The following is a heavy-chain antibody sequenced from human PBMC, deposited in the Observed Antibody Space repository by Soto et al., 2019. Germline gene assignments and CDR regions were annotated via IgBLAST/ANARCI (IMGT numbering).Heavy chain of an antibody. V-gene: IGHV4-4*02. Sequence: QVQLQESGPGLVKPSGTLSLTCVVSGASISDSHWWTWVRQPPGKGLEWIGEMFHSGSTNYNPTLKSRVNITIDKSRDQFSLHLNSVTAADTAEYYCAKNNHYAIDAWGQGTTVTVSS. CDR3: AKNNHYAIDA. CDR2: MFHSGST. D-gene: IGHD1-20*01. J-gene: IGHJ6*02. CDR1: GASISDSHW.